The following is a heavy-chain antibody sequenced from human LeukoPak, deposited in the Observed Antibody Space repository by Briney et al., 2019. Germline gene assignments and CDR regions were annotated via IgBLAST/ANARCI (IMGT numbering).Heavy chain of an antibody. D-gene: IGHD5-24*01. CDR2: IYYSGST. CDR3: ARVLRDGYILVFDY. V-gene: IGHV4-59*11. Sequence: SETLSLTCTVSGGSISSHYWSWIRQPPGKGLEWIGYIYYSGSTNYNPSLKSRVTISVDTSKNQFSLKLSSVTAADTAVYYCARVLRDGYILVFDYWAREPWSPSPQ. J-gene: IGHJ4*02. CDR1: GGSISSHY.